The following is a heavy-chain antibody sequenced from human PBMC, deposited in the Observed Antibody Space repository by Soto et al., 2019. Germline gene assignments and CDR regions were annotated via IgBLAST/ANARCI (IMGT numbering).Heavy chain of an antibody. Sequence: GGSLRLSCAASGFTFSSYWMSWVRQAPGKGLEWVANIKQDGSEKYYVDSVKGRFTISRDNAKNSLYLQMNSLRAEDTAVYYCARGGDCGGGSCPYYYYYMDVWGKGTTVTVSS. D-gene: IGHD2-15*01. CDR2: IKQDGSEK. CDR1: GFTFSSYW. J-gene: IGHJ6*03. V-gene: IGHV3-7*01. CDR3: ARGGDCGGGSCPYYYYYMDV.